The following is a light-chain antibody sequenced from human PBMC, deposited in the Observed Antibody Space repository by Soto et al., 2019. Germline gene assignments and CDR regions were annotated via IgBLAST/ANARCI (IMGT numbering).Light chain of an antibody. Sequence: EIVLPQSPGTLSLSPGERATLSCRASQSLSSNYLAWYQQKPGQAPRLLIFGASSRATGIPDRFSGSGSGTDFPLTISRLEPEDFAVYYCQQYGSSPSTFGQGTKLEIK. CDR1: QSLSSNY. V-gene: IGKV3-20*01. J-gene: IGKJ2*01. CDR2: GAS. CDR3: QQYGSSPST.